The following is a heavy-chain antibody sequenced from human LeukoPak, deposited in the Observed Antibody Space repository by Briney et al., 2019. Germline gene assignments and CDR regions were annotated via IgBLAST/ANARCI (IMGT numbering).Heavy chain of an antibody. Sequence: GGSLRLSCAASGFTFSSYSMNWVRQAPGKGLEWVSYISSSSTYINYADSVKGRFTISRDNAKNSLYLQMNSLRAEDTAVYYCAGSGPGPDAFDILGQGTKVTVSS. CDR1: GFTFSSYS. CDR3: AGSGPGPDAFDI. CDR2: ISSSSTYI. J-gene: IGHJ3*02. V-gene: IGHV3-21*04. D-gene: IGHD1-1*01.